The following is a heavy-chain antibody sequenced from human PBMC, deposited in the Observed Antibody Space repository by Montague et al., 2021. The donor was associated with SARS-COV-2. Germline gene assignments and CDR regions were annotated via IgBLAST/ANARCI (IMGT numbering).Heavy chain of an antibody. CDR2: IYYSGST. V-gene: IGHV4-59*07. D-gene: IGHD6-13*01. Sequence: SDTVSLTCTVSGGSISSYYWSWIRQPAGKGLEWIGYIYYSGSTNXNPSLKSRVTISVGTSRNQFSLKLSSVTAADTAVYYCARARRYSSSWYPRFDPWGQGTLITVSS. CDR3: ARARRYSSSWYPRFDP. CDR1: GGSISSYY. J-gene: IGHJ5*02.